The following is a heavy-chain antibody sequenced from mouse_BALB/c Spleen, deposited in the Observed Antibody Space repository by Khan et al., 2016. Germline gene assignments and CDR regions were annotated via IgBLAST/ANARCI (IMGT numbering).Heavy chain of an antibody. CDR2: INTYSGES. J-gene: IGHJ1*01. V-gene: IGHV9-3-1*01. CDR1: GYTFTNYG. Sequence: QIQLVQSGPELKRPGKTVKISCKASGYTFTNYGINWVKQAPGKGLKWMGWINTYSGESTYADDFKGRFAFSLETSANTAYLQINNLKNEDTATXFCGGYRYYYGNGEYFDVWGAGTTVTVSS. CDR3: GGYRYYYGNGEYFDV. D-gene: IGHD1-1*01.